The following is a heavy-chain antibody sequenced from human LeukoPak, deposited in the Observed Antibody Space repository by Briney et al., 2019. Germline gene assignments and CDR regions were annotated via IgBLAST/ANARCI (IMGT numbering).Heavy chain of an antibody. CDR2: IYYSGST. Sequence: PSETLSLTCTVSGGSISSSSYYWGWIRQPPGKGLEWIGSIYYSGSTYYNPSLKSRVTISVDTSKNQFSLKLSSVTAADTAVYYCARDPTSITIFGVDISGFDPWGQGTLVTVSS. CDR3: ARDPTSITIFGVDISGFDP. D-gene: IGHD3-3*01. J-gene: IGHJ5*02. V-gene: IGHV4-39*07. CDR1: GGSISSSSYY.